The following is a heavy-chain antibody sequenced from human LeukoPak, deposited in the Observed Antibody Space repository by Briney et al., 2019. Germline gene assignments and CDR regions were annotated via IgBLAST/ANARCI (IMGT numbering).Heavy chain of an antibody. Sequence: GTSLRPSCAASGLTFKNYGMHWVRQAPGKGLAWVSIIYYDGRDKYYADSVKGRFTVSRDNSKNTLYLQMNSLRDEDTAVYYCATDRSLSYFDYWGQGTLVTVSS. CDR3: ATDRSLSYFDY. CDR2: IYYDGRDK. J-gene: IGHJ4*02. V-gene: IGHV3-33*01. CDR1: GLTFKNYG.